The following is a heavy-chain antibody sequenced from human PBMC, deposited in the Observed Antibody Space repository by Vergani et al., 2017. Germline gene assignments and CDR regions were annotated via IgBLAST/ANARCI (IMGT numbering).Heavy chain of an antibody. Sequence: EVQLVQSGAEVKKPGESLKISCKGSGYRFTSYWIGWVRQMPGKGLEWMGIIYPGDSDTRYSPSFQGQVTISADKSISTAYLQWSSLKASDTAMYYCARHISSTTGTTVAVGWFDPWGQGTLVTVSS. CDR1: GYRFTSYW. CDR3: ARHISSTTGTTVAVGWFDP. V-gene: IGHV5-51*01. D-gene: IGHD1-1*01. J-gene: IGHJ5*02. CDR2: IYPGDSDT.